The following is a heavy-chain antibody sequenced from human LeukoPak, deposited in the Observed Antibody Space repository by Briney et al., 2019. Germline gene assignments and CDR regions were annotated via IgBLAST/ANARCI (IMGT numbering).Heavy chain of an antibody. CDR3: AGHHPRNTVDF. Sequence: SETLSLTCTVSGGSISSYYWSWIRQPPGKGLEWIAYISDIGSINYNPSLKSRVTISLDTSKNQFPLKLSSVTAADTAVYYCAGHHPRNTVDFWGQGTLVTVSS. CDR1: GGSISSYY. CDR2: ISDIGSI. D-gene: IGHD2-8*02. J-gene: IGHJ4*02. V-gene: IGHV4-59*08.